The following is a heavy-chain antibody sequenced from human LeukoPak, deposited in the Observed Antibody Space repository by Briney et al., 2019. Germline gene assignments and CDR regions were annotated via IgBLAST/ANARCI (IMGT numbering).Heavy chain of an antibody. J-gene: IGHJ4*02. CDR1: GFTFSSYN. Sequence: GGSLRLSCAASGFTFSSYNMNWVRQAPGKGLEWVSYITSSTSSIYYADSVKGRFTISRDNAKNSLYLQMNSLRAEDTAVYYCAREPTYSSSWYTSCYYWGQGTLVTVSS. CDR2: ITSSTSSI. V-gene: IGHV3-48*01. CDR3: AREPTYSSSWYTSCYY. D-gene: IGHD6-13*01.